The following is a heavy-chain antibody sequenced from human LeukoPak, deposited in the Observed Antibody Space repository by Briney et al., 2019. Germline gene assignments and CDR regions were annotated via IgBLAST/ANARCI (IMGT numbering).Heavy chain of an antibody. CDR1: GGTFSSYA. D-gene: IGHD3-3*01. CDR3: ARDRSYDFWSGPSYYYYMDV. Sequence: GASVKVPCKASGGTFSSYAISWVRQAPGQGREWMGGIIPIYCTAHHAHNSQGRVTITADESTSTASMELSSLRSEDTAVYYCARDRSYDFWSGPSYYYYMDVWGKGSTVTVSS. V-gene: IGHV1-69*13. CDR2: IIPIYCTA. J-gene: IGHJ6*03.